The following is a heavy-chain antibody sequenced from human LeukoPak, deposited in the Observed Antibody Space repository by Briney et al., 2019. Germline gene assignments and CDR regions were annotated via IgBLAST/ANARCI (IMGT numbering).Heavy chain of an antibody. V-gene: IGHV3-30*03. CDR2: ISDDGSNK. CDR3: ARVDDLDAFDI. D-gene: IGHD2-2*03. CDR1: GFTVSSNY. J-gene: IGHJ3*02. Sequence: GGSLRLSCAASGFTVSSNYMSWVRQAPGKGLEWVAVISDDGSNKYYADSVKGRFTISRDNSKNTLYLQMNSLRPEDTAVYYCARVDDLDAFDIWGQGTMVTVSS.